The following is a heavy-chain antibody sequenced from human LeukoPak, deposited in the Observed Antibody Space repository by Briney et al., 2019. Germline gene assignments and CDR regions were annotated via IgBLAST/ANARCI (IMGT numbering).Heavy chain of an antibody. Sequence: GGSLRLSCAASGFTFRSYEMRWVRQAPGKGLVWVSRINSDGSSTSYADSVKGRFTISRDNAKNTLYLQMNRLRAEDTAVYYCARDRAVASGWYFDLWGRGTLVTVSS. CDR1: GFTFRSYE. D-gene: IGHD6-19*01. CDR3: ARDRAVASGWYFDL. CDR2: INSDGSST. J-gene: IGHJ2*01. V-gene: IGHV3-74*01.